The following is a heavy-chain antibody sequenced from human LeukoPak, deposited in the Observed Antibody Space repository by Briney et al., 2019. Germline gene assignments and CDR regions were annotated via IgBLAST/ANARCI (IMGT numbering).Heavy chain of an antibody. CDR1: GFTFSNFA. V-gene: IGHV3-23*01. Sequence: GGSLGLSCAASGFTFSNFAMSWVRQAPGKGLEWVSSISASGGTTYYADSVKGRFTISRDNSKNTFNLQMNSLRAEDTALYYCAKDFHGDFPYFFDYWGQGTLVTVSS. J-gene: IGHJ4*02. CDR3: AKDFHGDFPYFFDY. CDR2: ISASGGTT.